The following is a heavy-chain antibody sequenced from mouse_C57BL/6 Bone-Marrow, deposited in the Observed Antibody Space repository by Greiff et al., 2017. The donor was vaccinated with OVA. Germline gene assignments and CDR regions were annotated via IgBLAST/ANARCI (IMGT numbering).Heavy chain of an antibody. Sequence: EVNVVESGGGLVQPGGSLKLSCAASGFTFSDYYMYWVRQTPEKRLAWVAYISNGGGSTYYPDTVKGRFTISRDNAYNTLYLQLSRLKSEDTAMYYCARSYDSNYVAWFAYWGQGTLVTVSA. CDR3: ARSYDSNYVAWFAY. J-gene: IGHJ3*01. V-gene: IGHV5-12*01. CDR1: GFTFSDYY. D-gene: IGHD2-5*01. CDR2: ISNGGGST.